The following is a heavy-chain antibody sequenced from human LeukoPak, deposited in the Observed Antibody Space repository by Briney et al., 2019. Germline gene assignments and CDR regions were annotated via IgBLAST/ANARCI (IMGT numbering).Heavy chain of an antibody. CDR1: GFTFSSYA. Sequence: GGSLRLSCAASGFTFSSYAMSWVRQAPGKGLEWVSAISGSGGSTYYADSVKGRFTISRDNSRDTLYLQMNSLRAEDTAVYYCAKGYYDYVWGSYYFDYWGQGTLITVSS. J-gene: IGHJ4*02. CDR3: AKGYYDYVWGSYYFDY. D-gene: IGHD3-16*01. CDR2: ISGSGGST. V-gene: IGHV3-23*01.